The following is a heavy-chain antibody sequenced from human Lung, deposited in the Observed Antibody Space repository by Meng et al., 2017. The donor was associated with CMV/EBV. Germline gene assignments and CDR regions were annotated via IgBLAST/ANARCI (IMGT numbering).Heavy chain of an antibody. CDR1: NYS. Sequence: NYSFRWLRQAPGQGFEWMGAIIPILGIATYAEMFHHRVTNTADKSTSTAYMELSRLRSDDTGVYYCARNYVGVDGSTWFDPWGQGTLVTVSS. D-gene: IGHD2-8*01. V-gene: IGHV1-69*10. CDR3: ARNYVGVDGSTWFDP. CDR2: IIPILGIA. J-gene: IGHJ5*02.